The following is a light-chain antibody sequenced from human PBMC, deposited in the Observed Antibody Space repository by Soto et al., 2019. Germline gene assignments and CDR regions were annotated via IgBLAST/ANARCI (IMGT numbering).Light chain of an antibody. CDR3: MQGLTTPLT. J-gene: IGKJ4*01. CDR2: NGS. CDR1: QSIDRNY. V-gene: IGKV3D-20*02. Sequence: IVLTQSPVTLSLSPGERVTLSCRASQSIDRNYLAWYQQKPGLAPRLIMYNGSRRAAGTPDRFSGSGSGTDFTLKISRVEAEDVGVYYCMQGLTTPLTFGGGTKVDIK.